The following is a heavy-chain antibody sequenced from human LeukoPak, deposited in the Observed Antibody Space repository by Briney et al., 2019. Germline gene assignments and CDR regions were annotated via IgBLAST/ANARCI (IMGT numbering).Heavy chain of an antibody. CDR1: GFTLDDYA. Sequence: GGSLRLSCAASGFTLDDYAMHWVRQAPGKGLEWVSGISWNSGSIAYADSVKGRFTISRDNAKNSLYLQMNSLRAEDTALYYCAKDFGRSAYDRPFDYWGQGTLVTVSS. V-gene: IGHV3-9*01. J-gene: IGHJ4*02. D-gene: IGHD5-12*01. CDR3: AKDFGRSAYDRPFDY. CDR2: ISWNSGSI.